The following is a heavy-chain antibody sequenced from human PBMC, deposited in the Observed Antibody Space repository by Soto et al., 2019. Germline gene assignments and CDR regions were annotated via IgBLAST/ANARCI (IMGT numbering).Heavy chain of an antibody. CDR2: IYSGGST. J-gene: IGHJ2*01. CDR1: GFTVSSNY. CDR3: ARAYSSGWSSVYWYFDL. D-gene: IGHD6-19*01. Sequence: EVQLVESGGGLIQPGGSLRLSCAASGFTVSSNYMSWVRQAPGTGLEWVSVIYSGGSTYYADSVKGRFTISRDNSKNTMYLQMNSLRAEDTAVYDCARAYSSGWSSVYWYFDLWGRGTLVTVSS. V-gene: IGHV3-53*01.